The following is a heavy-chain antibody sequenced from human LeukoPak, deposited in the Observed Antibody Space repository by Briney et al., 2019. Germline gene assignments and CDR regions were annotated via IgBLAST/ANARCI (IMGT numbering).Heavy chain of an antibody. Sequence: ASVKVSCKASGYTFTSYDINWVRQAPGQGLEWMGWMNPNSGNTGYAQKFQGRVTMTRNTSISTAYMELSSLRSEDTAVYYCARRYSSSWYLGAFDIWGQGTMVTVSS. V-gene: IGHV1-8*01. CDR1: GYTFTSYD. J-gene: IGHJ3*02. D-gene: IGHD6-13*01. CDR2: MNPNSGNT. CDR3: ARRYSSSWYLGAFDI.